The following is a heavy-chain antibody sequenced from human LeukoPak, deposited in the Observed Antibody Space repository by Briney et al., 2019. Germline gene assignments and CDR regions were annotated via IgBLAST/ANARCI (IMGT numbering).Heavy chain of an antibody. D-gene: IGHD2-15*01. Sequence: PSETLSLTCTVSGGSISSGGYYWSWIRQHPGKGLEWIGYIYYSGSTYYNPSLKSRVTISVDTSKNQFSLKLSSVTAADTAVYYCARGGADIVVVVAATTLDYWGQGTLVTVSS. V-gene: IGHV4-31*03. CDR3: ARGGADIVVVVAATTLDY. J-gene: IGHJ4*02. CDR2: IYYSGST. CDR1: GGSISSGGYY.